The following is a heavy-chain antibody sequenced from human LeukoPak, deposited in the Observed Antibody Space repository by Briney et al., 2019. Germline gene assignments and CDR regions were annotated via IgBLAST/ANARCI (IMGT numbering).Heavy chain of an antibody. CDR1: GYTFTSSG. D-gene: IGHD1-26*01. V-gene: IGHV1-18*01. Sequence: ASVKVSCKASGYTFTSSGISWVRQAPGQGLEWMGWISAYNGNTNYAQKLQGRVTMTTDTSTSTAYMELRSLRSDDTAVYYCARAARPVGRSDSEIDYWGQGTLVTVSS. J-gene: IGHJ4*02. CDR2: ISAYNGNT. CDR3: ARAARPVGRSDSEIDY.